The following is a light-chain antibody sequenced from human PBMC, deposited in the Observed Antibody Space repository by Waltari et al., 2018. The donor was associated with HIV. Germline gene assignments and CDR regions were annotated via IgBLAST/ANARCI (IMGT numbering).Light chain of an antibody. J-gene: IGLJ2*01. CDR1: SSNIGYNY. V-gene: IGLV1-51*01. CDR2: DNN. Sequence: QSVLTQPPSVSATPGQKVTISCSGSSSNIGYNYVFWYQQLPGTAPKLLIYDNNKRPSGIPDRFSGSKSGTSATLGITGLQTGDEADYYCATWDSGLSAVVLGGGTKLTVL. CDR3: ATWDSGLSAVV.